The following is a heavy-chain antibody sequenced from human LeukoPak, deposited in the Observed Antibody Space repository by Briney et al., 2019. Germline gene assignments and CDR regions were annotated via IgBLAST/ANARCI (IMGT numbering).Heavy chain of an antibody. CDR2: IDNSGIT. D-gene: IGHD3-10*01. CDR3: ARRRGGCGSGELDY. CDR1: GASISSYY. V-gene: IGHV4-59*01. J-gene: IGHJ4*02. Sequence: SETLSLTCTVSGASISSYYWTWIRQSPGKGLEWIGYIDNSGITNYDPSLMSRAAISVDTSKNEGSLKLTSVTAADTAVYYRARRRGGCGSGELDYWGQGTLVTVSS.